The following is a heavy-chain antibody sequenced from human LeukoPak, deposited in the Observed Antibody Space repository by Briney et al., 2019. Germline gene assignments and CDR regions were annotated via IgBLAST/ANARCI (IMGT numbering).Heavy chain of an antibody. Sequence: PGRSLRLSCAASGFTFSTYGMFWVRQAPDKGLEWVAVIWSDGSIQYYADSVKGRFTISRVNSMNTLYLQMNSLRAEDTAVYYCATGYDSSGYYSFDYWGQGTLVTVSS. CDR1: GFTFSTYG. V-gene: IGHV3-33*01. D-gene: IGHD3-22*01. J-gene: IGHJ4*02. CDR3: ATGYDSSGYYSFDY. CDR2: IWSDGSIQ.